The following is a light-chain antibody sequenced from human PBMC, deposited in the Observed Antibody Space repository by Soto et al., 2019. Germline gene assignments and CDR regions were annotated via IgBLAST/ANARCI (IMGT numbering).Light chain of an antibody. CDR1: QSISSY. Sequence: DIQMTQSPSSLSASVGDRVTITCRESQSISSYLNWYQQKPGKAPNLLIYTASSLESGVPSRFSGSGSGTDFTLTIASLQPEDFATYFCQQSYSRPRTFGQGTKVDIK. CDR2: TAS. CDR3: QQSYSRPRT. J-gene: IGKJ1*01. V-gene: IGKV1-39*01.